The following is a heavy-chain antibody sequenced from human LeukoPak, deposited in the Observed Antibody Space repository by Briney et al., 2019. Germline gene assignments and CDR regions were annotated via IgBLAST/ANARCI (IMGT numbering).Heavy chain of an antibody. CDR3: ARDGIYQGHRYFDY. D-gene: IGHD3-16*02. Sequence: SSETLSLTCTVSGGSISSYYWSWIRQPPGKGLEWIGYIYYSGSTNYNPSLKSRVTISVDTSKNQFSLKLSSVTAADTAVYYCARDGIYQGHRYFDYWGQGTLVTVSS. CDR2: IYYSGST. CDR1: GGSISSYY. V-gene: IGHV4-59*01. J-gene: IGHJ4*02.